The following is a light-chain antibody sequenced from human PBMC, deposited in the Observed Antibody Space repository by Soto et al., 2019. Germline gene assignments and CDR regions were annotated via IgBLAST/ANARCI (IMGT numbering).Light chain of an antibody. CDR3: QQYFSYPYR. CDR1: QDISSY. CDR2: AAA. Sequence: AIRMTQSPSSFSASTGDRVTITCRASQDISSYLAWYQQKVGKAPKLLIYAAATLQRGAPSRLSGSGSGTDFTLSISRLQSEDFATYYCQQYFSYPYRFDQGTKLEI. J-gene: IGKJ2*03. V-gene: IGKV1-8*01.